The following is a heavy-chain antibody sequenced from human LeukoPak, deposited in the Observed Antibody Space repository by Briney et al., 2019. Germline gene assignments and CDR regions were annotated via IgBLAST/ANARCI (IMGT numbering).Heavy chain of an antibody. CDR2: INHSRST. D-gene: IGHD6-19*01. CDR1: GGSFSGYY. V-gene: IGHV4-34*01. J-gene: IGHJ4*02. CDR3: ARGARGWYLRY. Sequence: SETLSLTCAVYGGSFSGYYWSWIRQPPGKGLEWIGEINHSRSTNYNPSLKSRVTISVDTSKNQFSLKLSSVTAADTAVYYCARGARGWYLRYWGQGTLVTVSS.